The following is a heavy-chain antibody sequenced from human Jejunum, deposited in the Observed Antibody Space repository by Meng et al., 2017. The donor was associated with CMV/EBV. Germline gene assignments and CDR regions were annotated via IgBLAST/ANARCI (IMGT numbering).Heavy chain of an antibody. CDR2: INQDGSSK. J-gene: IGHJ4*02. CDR1: RFIFENYW. CDR3: GGPPLSG. V-gene: IGHV3-7*01. D-gene: IGHD3-10*01. Sequence: SCAASRFIFENYWMSWVRQAPGKGLEWVANINQDGSSKDYVASVKGRFAISRDNANNLLHLQMNNLRAEDTAVYYCGGPPLSGGGQGTLVTVSS.